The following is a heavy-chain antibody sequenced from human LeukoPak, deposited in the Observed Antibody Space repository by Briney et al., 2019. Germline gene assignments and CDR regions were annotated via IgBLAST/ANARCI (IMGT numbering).Heavy chain of an antibody. Sequence: GASVKVSCKASGYTFTSYYMHWARQAPGQGLEWMGLINPSGGTTRYAQKFQGRVTMTRDLSTSTDYMELSSLRSDDTAVYFCARDKRGGSWDPWGQGTLVTVSS. CDR2: INPSGGTT. V-gene: IGHV1-46*01. D-gene: IGHD3-10*01. CDR1: GYTFTSYY. J-gene: IGHJ5*02. CDR3: ARDKRGGSWDP.